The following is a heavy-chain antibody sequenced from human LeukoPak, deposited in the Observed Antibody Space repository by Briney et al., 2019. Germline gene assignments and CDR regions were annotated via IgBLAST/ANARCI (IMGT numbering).Heavy chain of an antibody. D-gene: IGHD6-6*01. CDR2: IYYSGST. CDR1: GGSISSTSCY. Sequence: KSSETLSLTCSVSGGSISSTSCYWGWIRQPPGKGLEWIGGIYYSGSTNYNPSLKSRVTISVDKSKNQFSLKLSSVTAADTAVYYCARGRAARYAFDIWGQGTMVTVSS. CDR3: ARGRAARYAFDI. J-gene: IGHJ3*02. V-gene: IGHV4-39*07.